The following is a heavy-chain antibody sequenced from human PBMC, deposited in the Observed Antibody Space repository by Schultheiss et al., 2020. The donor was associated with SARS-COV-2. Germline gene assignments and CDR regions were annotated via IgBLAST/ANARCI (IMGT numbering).Heavy chain of an antibody. Sequence: GESLKISCAASGFTFSSYAMSWVRQAPGKGLEWVSVIYSGGSTYYADSVKGRFTISRHNSKNTLYLQMNSLRAEDTAVYYCAKGRIAAAFHYMDVWGKGTTVTVSS. CDR1: GFTFSSYA. D-gene: IGHD6-13*01. CDR3: AKGRIAAAFHYMDV. V-gene: IGHV3-23*03. J-gene: IGHJ6*03. CDR2: IYSGGST.